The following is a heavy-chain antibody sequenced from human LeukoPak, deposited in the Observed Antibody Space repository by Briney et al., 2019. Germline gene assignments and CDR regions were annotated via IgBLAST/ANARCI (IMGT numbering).Heavy chain of an antibody. D-gene: IGHD6-6*01. CDR2: IYYGGST. CDR1: GGSISGSTYY. J-gene: IGHJ2*01. V-gene: IGHV4-39*07. CDR3: AREGQLGGGFDL. Sequence: PSETLSLTCSVSGGSISGSTYYWGWVRQPPGKGLEWIGSIYYGGSTYYNPSLKSRVTISVDTSKNQFSLKLSSVTAADTAVYYCAREGQLGGGFDLWGRGTLVTVSS.